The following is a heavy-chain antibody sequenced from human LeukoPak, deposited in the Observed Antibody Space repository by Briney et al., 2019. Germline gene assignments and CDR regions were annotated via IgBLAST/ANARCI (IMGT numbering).Heavy chain of an antibody. CDR1: GGSISSYY. CDR3: ARHRSRDTMIVRDYFDY. CDR2: IYASGST. V-gene: IGHV4-4*07. J-gene: IGHJ4*02. D-gene: IGHD3-22*01. Sequence: SETLSLTCTVSGGSISSYYWNWIRQPAGKGLEWIGRIYASGSTNYNPSLESRVTMSVDTSKNQFSPKLSSVTAADTAVYYCARHRSRDTMIVRDYFDYWGQGTLVTVSS.